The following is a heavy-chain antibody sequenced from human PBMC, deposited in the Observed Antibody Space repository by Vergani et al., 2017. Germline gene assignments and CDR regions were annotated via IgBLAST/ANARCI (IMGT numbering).Heavy chain of an antibody. D-gene: IGHD6-6*01. CDR3: ARSAARLGLDY. Sequence: QVQLQQWGAGLLKPSETLSLTCAVYGGSFSGYYWSWIRQPPGKGLEWIGEINHSGSTNYNPSLKSRVTISVDTSKTQFSLKLRSVTAADTAVYYCARSAARLGLDYWGQGTLVTVSS. J-gene: IGHJ4*02. CDR1: GGSFSGYY. V-gene: IGHV4-34*01. CDR2: INHSGST.